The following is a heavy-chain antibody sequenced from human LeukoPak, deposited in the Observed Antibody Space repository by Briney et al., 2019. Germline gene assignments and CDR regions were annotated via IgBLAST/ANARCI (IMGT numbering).Heavy chain of an antibody. D-gene: IGHD3-10*01. CDR1: GYTFTGCY. J-gene: IGHJ4*02. V-gene: IGHV1-2*02. CDR3: ARPPVMWTYGSGSNMAFFDY. Sequence: ASVKVSCKASGYTFTGCYMHWVRQAPGQGLEWMGWINPNSGGTNYAQKFQGRVTMTRDTSISTAYMELSRLRSDDTAVYYCARPPVMWTYGSGSNMAFFDYWGQGTLVTVSS. CDR2: INPNSGGT.